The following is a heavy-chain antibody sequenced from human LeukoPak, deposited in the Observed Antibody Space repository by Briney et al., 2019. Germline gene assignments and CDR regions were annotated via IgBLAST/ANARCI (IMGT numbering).Heavy chain of an antibody. CDR2: ISGSGGST. CDR1: GFTFSSYA. D-gene: IGHD7-27*01. J-gene: IGHJ4*02. CDR3: AREITTNGGRYFDY. Sequence: GGSLRLSCAASGFTFSSYAMSWVRQAPGKGLEWVSAISGSGGSTYYADSVKGRFTISRDNAKNTLYLQMSSLSAEDTAVYYCAREITTNGGRYFDYWGQGTLVTVSS. V-gene: IGHV3-23*01.